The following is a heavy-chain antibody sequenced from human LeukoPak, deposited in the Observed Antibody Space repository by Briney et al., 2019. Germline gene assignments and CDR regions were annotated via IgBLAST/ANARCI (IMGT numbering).Heavy chain of an antibody. V-gene: IGHV3-23*01. D-gene: IGHD5-18*01. CDR2: ISSSAGST. J-gene: IGHJ4*02. CDR3: AKGSGRGYSYGLEY. Sequence: GGSLRLSCVASGFTFSSYGMTWVRQAPGKGPEWVSVISSSAGSTYYADSVKGRYTISRDNSKNTLYLQMNSLRAEDTAVYYCAKGSGRGYSYGLEYWGQGTLVTVSS. CDR1: GFTFSSYG.